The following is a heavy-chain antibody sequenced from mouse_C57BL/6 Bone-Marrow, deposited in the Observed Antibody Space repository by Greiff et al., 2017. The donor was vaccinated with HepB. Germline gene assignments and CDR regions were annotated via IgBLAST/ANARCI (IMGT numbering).Heavy chain of an antibody. CDR2: ISSGSSTI. D-gene: IGHD1-1*01. CDR3: AMERFYAMDY. J-gene: IGHJ4*01. V-gene: IGHV5-17*01. CDR1: GFTFSDYG. Sequence: EVQLVESGGGLVKPGGSLKLSCAASGFTFSDYGMHWVRQAPEKGLEWVAYISSGSSTIYYADTVKGRFTISRDNAKNTLFLQMTSLRSEDTAMYYCAMERFYAMDYWGQGTSVTVSS.